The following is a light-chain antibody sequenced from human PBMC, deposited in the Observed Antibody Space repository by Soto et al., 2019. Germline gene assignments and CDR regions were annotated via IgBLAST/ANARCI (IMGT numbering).Light chain of an antibody. CDR3: QQLNAYPLT. J-gene: IGKJ5*01. CDR1: QGTSSY. CDR2: GAS. V-gene: IGKV1-9*01. Sequence: DIQLTQSPSFLSASVGDRVTITCRASQGTSSYLAWFQQKPGRAPKLLIYGASTLQSGVPARFSGSGSGTDCTLTISNLQPEDVSTYYCQQLNAYPLTLGQGTRLEIK.